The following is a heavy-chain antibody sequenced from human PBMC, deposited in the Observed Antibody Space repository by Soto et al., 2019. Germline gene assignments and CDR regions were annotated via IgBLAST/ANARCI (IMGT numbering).Heavy chain of an antibody. CDR2: INHSGST. Sequence: PSETRSLTRAVYWGSFSCYYWSWIRQPPGKGLEWIVRINHSGSTNYNPSLKSRVTIQVDTSKNQFNLKLSSVTAADTAVYYCASPRRIAARPYYYYGMDVWGQGTTVT. D-gene: IGHD6-6*01. CDR3: ASPRRIAARPYYYYGMDV. CDR1: WGSFSCYY. J-gene: IGHJ6*02. V-gene: IGHV4-34*01.